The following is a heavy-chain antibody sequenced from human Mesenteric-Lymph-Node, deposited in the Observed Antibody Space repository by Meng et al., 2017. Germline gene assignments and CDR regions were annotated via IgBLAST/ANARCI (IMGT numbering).Heavy chain of an antibody. Sequence: GESLKISCAASGFTFRNYWMSWVRQAPGKGLEWVANIKQDGSEKYYEDSVKGRFTISRDNAKNSLYLQMNSLRAEDTAVYYCARVVIRYNYGMDVWGRGSLVTVSS. J-gene: IGHJ6*02. CDR2: IKQDGSEK. CDR3: ARVVIRYNYGMDV. V-gene: IGHV3-7*01. D-gene: IGHD3-22*01. CDR1: GFTFRNYW.